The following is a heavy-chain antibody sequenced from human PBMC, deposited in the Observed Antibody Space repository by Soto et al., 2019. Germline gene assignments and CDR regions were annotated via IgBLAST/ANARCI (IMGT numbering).Heavy chain of an antibody. Sequence: VASVKVSCTASGGTFSSYAISWVRQAPGQGLEWMGGIIPIFGTANYAQKFQGRVTITADESTSTAYMELSSLRSEDTAVYYCAVQPPDTAMEDGMDVWGQGTTVTVSS. V-gene: IGHV1-69*13. D-gene: IGHD5-18*01. CDR3: AVQPPDTAMEDGMDV. J-gene: IGHJ6*02. CDR1: GGTFSSYA. CDR2: IIPIFGTA.